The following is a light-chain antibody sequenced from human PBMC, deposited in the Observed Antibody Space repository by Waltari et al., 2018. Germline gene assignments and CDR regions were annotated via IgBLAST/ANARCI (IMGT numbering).Light chain of an antibody. CDR1: SGDVGFYNY. CDR3: NSYTGSSSWV. V-gene: IGLV2-14*03. J-gene: IGLJ3*02. Sequence: QSALTQPASLSGSPGQSITISCTGPSGDVGFYNYVSWYQQHPGKAPRLIIYDVSERPSGVSNRFSGSKSGNTASLTISGLQAEDEADYYCNSYTGSSSWVFGGGTKLTVL. CDR2: DVS.